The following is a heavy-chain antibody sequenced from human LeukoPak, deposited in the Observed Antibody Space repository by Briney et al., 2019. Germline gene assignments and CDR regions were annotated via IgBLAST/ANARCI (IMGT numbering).Heavy chain of an antibody. V-gene: IGHV4-59*08. CDR1: GGSISSYY. D-gene: IGHD6-19*01. J-gene: IGHJ4*02. CDR2: IYSSGST. CDR3: ARHGGGWSFDY. Sequence: SETLSLTCTVSGGSISSYYWSWIRQPPGKGLEWIGYIYSSGSTNYNPSLNPSLKSRVTISVDTSKNQFSLKLSSVTAADTAVYYCARHGGGWSFDYWGQGTLVTVSS.